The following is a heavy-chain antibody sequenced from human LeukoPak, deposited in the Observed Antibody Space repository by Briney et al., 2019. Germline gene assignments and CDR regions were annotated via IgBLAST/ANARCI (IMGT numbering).Heavy chain of an antibody. CDR3: ARERAYYDILPRWFDP. CDR1: GGSISNSY. CDR2: IYPTDIT. V-gene: IGHV4-4*07. Sequence: SETLSLTCTVSGGSISNSYWSWIRQPAGKGLEWIGRIYPTDITTYNPSLKSRVTISVDTSKNQFSLKLSSVTAADTAVYYCARERAYYDILPRWFDPWGQGSLVTVSS. D-gene: IGHD3-9*01. J-gene: IGHJ5*02.